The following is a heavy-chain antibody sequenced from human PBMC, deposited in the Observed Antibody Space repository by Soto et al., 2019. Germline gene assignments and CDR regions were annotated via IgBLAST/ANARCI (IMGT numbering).Heavy chain of an antibody. V-gene: IGHV3-30-3*01. CDR1: GFTFSSYG. J-gene: IGHJ4*02. Sequence: QVQLVESGGGVVQPGRSLRLSCAASGFTFSSYGMHWVRQAPGKGLEWVAVISYDGSNKYYADSVKGRFTISRDNSKNTLYLQMNSLRAEDTAVYYCARDGAGGYSGYVHFDYWGQGTLVTVSS. CDR3: ARDGAGGYSGYVHFDY. CDR2: ISYDGSNK. D-gene: IGHD5-12*01.